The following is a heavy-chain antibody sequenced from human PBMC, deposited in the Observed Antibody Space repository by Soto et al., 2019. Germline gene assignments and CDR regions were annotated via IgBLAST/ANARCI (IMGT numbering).Heavy chain of an antibody. D-gene: IGHD4-17*01. CDR3: ARTTTVGGFDAFDI. CDR1: GGSISSYY. J-gene: IGHJ3*02. Sequence: SETLSLTCTVSGGSISSYYWSWIRQPPGKGLEWIGYIYYSGSTNYNPSLKSRVTISVDTSKNQFSLKLSSVTAADTAVYYCARTTTVGGFDAFDIWGQGTMVTVSS. V-gene: IGHV4-59*08. CDR2: IYYSGST.